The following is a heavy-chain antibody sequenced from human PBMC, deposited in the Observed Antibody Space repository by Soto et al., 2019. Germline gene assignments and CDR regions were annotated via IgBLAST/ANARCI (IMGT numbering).Heavy chain of an antibody. D-gene: IGHD2-15*01. CDR2: ISAHSGGT. CDR3: ARVVVIANRWYSYYYMDV. Sequence: QLEQSAAEVKNPGASVTLSCKASGYSFTNFDISWVRQAPGQGLEWLGWISAHSGGTKYEQRLQGRVTMTTDTSTNTAYMDLRSLRSDDTAVYYCARVVVIANRWYSYYYMDVWGKGTTVTVSS. J-gene: IGHJ6*03. V-gene: IGHV1-18*01. CDR1: GYSFTNFD.